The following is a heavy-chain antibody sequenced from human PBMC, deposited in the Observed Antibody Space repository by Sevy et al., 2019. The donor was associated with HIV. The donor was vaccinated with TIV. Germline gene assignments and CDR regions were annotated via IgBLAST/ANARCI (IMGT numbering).Heavy chain of an antibody. D-gene: IGHD3-22*01. J-gene: IGHJ4*02. Sequence: GGSLRLSCAASGFTFNIYAMSWVRQAPGKGVEWLSAISGGGDGTYYADSVKGRFTISGDNSRNTLYLQMNSLRAEDTAVYYCAKRPYYYYNSDGHLVSSTDEADYWGQGTLVTVSS. CDR2: ISGGGDGT. CDR1: GFTFNIYA. V-gene: IGHV3-23*01. CDR3: AKRPYYYYNSDGHLVSSTDEADY.